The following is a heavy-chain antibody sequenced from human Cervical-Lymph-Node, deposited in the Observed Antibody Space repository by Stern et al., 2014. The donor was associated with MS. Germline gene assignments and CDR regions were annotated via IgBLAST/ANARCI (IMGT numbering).Heavy chain of an antibody. D-gene: IGHD1-26*01. CDR2: ISPYNGNT. J-gene: IGHJ4*02. CDR1: GYTFFTYG. V-gene: IGHV1-18*01. Sequence: VQLLQSGAEVKKPGASVKVSCKASGYTFFTYGIIWVRQAPGQGLECMGWISPYNGNTKYAQKLQGRVTMTTDTSTSTAYMELRSLRSDDTAIYYCARGVGATKSLYYFDYWGQGTLVTVSS. CDR3: ARGVGATKSLYYFDY.